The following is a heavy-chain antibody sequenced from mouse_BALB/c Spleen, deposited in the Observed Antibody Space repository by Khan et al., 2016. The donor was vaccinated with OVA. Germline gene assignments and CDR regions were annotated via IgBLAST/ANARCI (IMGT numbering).Heavy chain of an antibody. Sequence: QVHLKLPEPRLVAPSQSLSITCTVTGFSLTSYAIHWIRHPPGKGLEWLGVIWAGGSTNYNSALMSRLSISKDNSKSQVFLKMNSLQTHDTAIYYCARNREPDYFDYWGQGTTLTVSS. V-gene: IGHV2-9*02. CDR2: IWAGGST. J-gene: IGHJ2*01. CDR3: ARNREPDYFDY. CDR1: GFSLTSYA.